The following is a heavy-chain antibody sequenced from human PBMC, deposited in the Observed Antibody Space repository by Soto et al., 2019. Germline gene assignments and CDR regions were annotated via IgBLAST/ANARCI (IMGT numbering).Heavy chain of an antibody. J-gene: IGHJ4*02. CDR2: ISSSSSYI. Sequence: EVQLVESGGGLVKPGGSLRLSCAASGFTFSSYSMNWVRQAPGKGLEWVSSISSSSSYIYYADSVKGRFTISRDNAKNSLYLQMNSLRAEDTAVYYCASLYSSSADDYFDYWGQGTLVTVSS. V-gene: IGHV3-21*01. CDR3: ASLYSSSADDYFDY. D-gene: IGHD6-6*01. CDR1: GFTFSSYS.